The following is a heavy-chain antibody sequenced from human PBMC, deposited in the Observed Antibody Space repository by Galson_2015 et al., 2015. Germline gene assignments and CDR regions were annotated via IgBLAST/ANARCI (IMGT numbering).Heavy chain of an antibody. V-gene: IGHV3-74*01. D-gene: IGHD1-26*01. Sequence: SLRLSCAASGFTFSSYWMHWVRQAPGKGLVWVSRINSDGSSTSYADSVKGRFTISRDNAKHTLYLQMNSLRAEDTAVYYCARDIVGALYGMDVWGQGTTVTVSS. CDR1: GFTFSSYW. CDR3: ARDIVGALYGMDV. J-gene: IGHJ6*02. CDR2: INSDGSST.